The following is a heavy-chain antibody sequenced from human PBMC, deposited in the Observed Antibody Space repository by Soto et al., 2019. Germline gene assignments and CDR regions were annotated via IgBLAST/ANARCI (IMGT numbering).Heavy chain of an antibody. CDR3: APWRVRGVLNGN. Sequence: GGSLRLSCAASGFTFSSYSMNWVRQAPGKGLEWVSYISSSGSTIYYADSVKGRFTISRDNAKNSLYLQMNSLRAEDTAVYYCAPWRVRGVLNGNWGQGTLVTVSS. V-gene: IGHV3-48*01. D-gene: IGHD3-10*01. CDR1: GFTFSSYS. CDR2: ISSSGSTI. J-gene: IGHJ4*02.